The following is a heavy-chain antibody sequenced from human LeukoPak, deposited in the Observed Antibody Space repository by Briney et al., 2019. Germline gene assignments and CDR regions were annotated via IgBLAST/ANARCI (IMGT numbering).Heavy chain of an antibody. J-gene: IGHJ6*02. CDR3: AKVPYSDYGSGRPPFMDV. CDR1: GFTFTNYA. Sequence: PGGSLRLSCVASGFTFTNYAMSWIRQAPGKGLEWVSTISNTGTDTYYADSVQGRSTISRDNSENTLYLQMNNLRAEDTAIYYYAKVPYSDYGSGRPPFMDVWGQGTTVAVSS. V-gene: IGHV3-23*01. D-gene: IGHD3-10*01. CDR2: ISNTGTDT.